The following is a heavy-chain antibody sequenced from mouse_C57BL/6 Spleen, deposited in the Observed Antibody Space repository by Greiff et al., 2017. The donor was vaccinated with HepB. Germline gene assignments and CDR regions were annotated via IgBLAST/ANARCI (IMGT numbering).Heavy chain of an antibody. CDR2: ILPSIGRT. CDR1: DSEVFPIAF. V-gene: IGHV15-2*01. CDR3: ARSYDGYYLYAMDY. D-gene: IGHD2-3*01. Sequence: QVQLQQSGSELRSPGSSVKLSCKDFDSEVFPIAFMCWVRQKPGHGFEWIGVILPSIGRTIYGEKFEDKATLDADTLSNTTYLELNSLTSEDSAIYYCARSYDGYYLYAMDYWGQGTSVTVSS. J-gene: IGHJ4*01.